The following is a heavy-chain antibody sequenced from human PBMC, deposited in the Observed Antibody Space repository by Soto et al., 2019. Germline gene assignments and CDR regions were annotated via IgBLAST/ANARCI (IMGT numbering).Heavy chain of an antibody. CDR2: IYTSGST. CDR1: GGSISSYY. Sequence: SETLSLTCTVSGGSISSYYWSWTRQPAGKGLEWIGRIYTSGSTNYNPSLKSRVTMSVDTSKNQFSLKLSSVTAADTAVYYCARGYYYGSGSYYLDYYYYGMDVWGQGTTVTVSS. D-gene: IGHD3-10*01. J-gene: IGHJ6*02. CDR3: ARGYYYGSGSYYLDYYYYGMDV. V-gene: IGHV4-4*07.